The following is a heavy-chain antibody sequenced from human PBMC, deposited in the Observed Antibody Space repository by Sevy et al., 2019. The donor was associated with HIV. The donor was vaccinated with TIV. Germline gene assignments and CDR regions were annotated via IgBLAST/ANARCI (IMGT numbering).Heavy chain of an antibody. Sequence: GGSLRLSCAASGFTFDDYTIHWVRQAPGKGLEWVSGISWNSGSIDYADSVKGRFTISRDIAKNSLYLQMNSLRAEDTALYYCAKGAGQWLGDAFDIWGQGTMVTVSS. CDR1: GFTFDDYT. J-gene: IGHJ3*02. V-gene: IGHV3-9*01. CDR3: AKGAGQWLGDAFDI. D-gene: IGHD6-19*01. CDR2: ISWNSGSI.